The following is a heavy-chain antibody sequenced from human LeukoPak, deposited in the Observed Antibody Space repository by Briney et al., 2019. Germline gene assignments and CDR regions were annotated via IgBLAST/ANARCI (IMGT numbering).Heavy chain of an antibody. Sequence: GGSLRLSCVVSGFTFSESWMSWSRQAPGKGLEWVASINSDGSEGHYADVVKGRFTISRDNAKNSLYLQINSLRAEDTAVYYCARSSYSSSSSVWGQGTMVTVSS. J-gene: IGHJ3*01. CDR2: INSDGSEG. CDR1: GFTFSESW. V-gene: IGHV3-7*03. D-gene: IGHD6-6*01. CDR3: ARSSYSSSSSV.